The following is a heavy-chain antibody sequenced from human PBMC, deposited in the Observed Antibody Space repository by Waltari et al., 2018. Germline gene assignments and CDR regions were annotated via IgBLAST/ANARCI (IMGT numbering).Heavy chain of an antibody. D-gene: IGHD6-19*01. CDR3: ARADSSGWYGFDY. CDR1: GFPGRSNY. V-gene: IGHV3-66*01. CDR2: IYAGGTT. J-gene: IGHJ4*02. Sequence: ELQLVEAGGALVQPGGSLRLSCAVAGFPGRSNYVTWVRQVPGKGLEWLSVIYAGGTTFYADSVKDRFIVSRDNPKNTVYLQMNTLRPDDTAIYYCARADSSGWYGFDYWGQGTLVTVSS.